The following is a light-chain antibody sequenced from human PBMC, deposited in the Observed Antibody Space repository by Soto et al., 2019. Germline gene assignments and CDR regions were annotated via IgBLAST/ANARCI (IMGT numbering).Light chain of an antibody. CDR1: QGINSY. V-gene: IGKV1-9*01. CDR2: AAS. CDR3: QQLNSYPRT. J-gene: IGKJ1*01. Sequence: DIQLTQSPSVLSASVGDRVTITCRASQGINSYLAWYQQKPGKVPKLLIYAASTLHSGVPSRFSGSGSGTAFTLTISSLQPEDFATYDCQQLNSYPRTFGQGTKVEIK.